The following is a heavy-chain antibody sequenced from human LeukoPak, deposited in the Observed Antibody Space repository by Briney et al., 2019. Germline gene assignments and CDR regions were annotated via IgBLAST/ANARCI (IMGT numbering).Heavy chain of an antibody. J-gene: IGHJ4*02. D-gene: IGHD3-3*02. V-gene: IGHV3-23*01. CDR2: ISSRGPST. CDR3: AKASILADASLRGYDY. CDR1: GFTFSSCG. Sequence: PVGSLRLSCAASGFTFSSCGMSGVRQAPRKGLGWVSGISSRGPSTFHAESVKGRFTISRDNSKTTVFLQLSSLRAEDTAIYYCAKASILADASLRGYDYWGEGTVVTVSS.